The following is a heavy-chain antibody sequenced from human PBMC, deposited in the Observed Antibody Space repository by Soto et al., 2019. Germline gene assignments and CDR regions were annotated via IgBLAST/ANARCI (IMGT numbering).Heavy chain of an antibody. D-gene: IGHD6-6*01. CDR1: GGSFSGYY. V-gene: IGHV4-34*01. CDR2: INHSGST. Sequence: QVQLQQWGAGLLKPSETLSLTCTVYGGSFSGYYWSWIRQTPGKGLEWIGEINHSGSTNYNPSLESRVTISGDTSKNQFSLNLNSVTVADSAVYYCARERIAARQGNWYFALWGRGTLVTVSS. J-gene: IGHJ2*01. CDR3: ARERIAARQGNWYFAL.